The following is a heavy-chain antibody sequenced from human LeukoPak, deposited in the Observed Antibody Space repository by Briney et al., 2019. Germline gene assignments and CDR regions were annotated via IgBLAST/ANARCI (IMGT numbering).Heavy chain of an antibody. CDR2: IKQDGSEK. J-gene: IGHJ4*02. Sequence: TGGSLRLSCAASGFTFSSYWMSWVRQAPGKGLEWVANIKQDGSEKYYVDSVKGRFTISRDNAKNSLYLQMNSLRAEDTAVYYCAKAGITISGPGDYWGQGTLVTVSS. CDR3: AKAGITISGPGDY. D-gene: IGHD3-3*01. CDR1: GFTFSSYW. V-gene: IGHV3-7*01.